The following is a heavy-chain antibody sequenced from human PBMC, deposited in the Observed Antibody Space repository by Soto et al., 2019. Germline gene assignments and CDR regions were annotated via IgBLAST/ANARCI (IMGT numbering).Heavy chain of an antibody. V-gene: IGHV3-23*01. CDR3: VKDLGHSLFARGGGMDV. Sequence: EVELLESGGGFVQPGGSMRLSCVGSGFTFNNYAMNWVRQAPGKGPEWVSVMSGSGGSTFYADSVRGRFTTSRDTSKHKVYLQMDRLRVEDTAIYYCVKDLGHSLFARGGGMDVWGQGTTVTVSS. CDR1: GFTFNNYA. J-gene: IGHJ6*02. CDR2: MSGSGGST. D-gene: IGHD3-3*01.